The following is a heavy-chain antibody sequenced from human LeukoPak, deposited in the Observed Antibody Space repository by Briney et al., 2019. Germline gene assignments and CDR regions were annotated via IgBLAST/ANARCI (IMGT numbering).Heavy chain of an antibody. Sequence: GGSLRLSCEASEFIFSSYGMHWVRQAPGKGLEWVASIWYDGSNKYYADSVKGRFTISRDNSKNTLYLQMNSLRAEDTAVYYCARDPAPHDSSGYFDYWGQGTLVTVSS. CDR1: EFIFSSYG. CDR3: ARDPAPHDSSGYFDY. D-gene: IGHD3-22*01. V-gene: IGHV3-33*01. CDR2: IWYDGSNK. J-gene: IGHJ4*02.